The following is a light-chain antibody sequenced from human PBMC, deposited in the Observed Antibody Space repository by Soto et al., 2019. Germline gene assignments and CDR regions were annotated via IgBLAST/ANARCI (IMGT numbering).Light chain of an antibody. J-gene: IGKJ1*01. V-gene: IGKV3-20*01. CDR3: QQYGGSTRT. CDR1: QSVTTQ. CDR2: GAS. Sequence: IVLTQSPGTLSLSPGERATLSCRASQSVTTQLAWYQQKPGQAPRLIIHGASSRATGVPDRITGSGSGTDFTHSISRLEPEDFAVYYCQQYGGSTRTFGQGTKVDIK.